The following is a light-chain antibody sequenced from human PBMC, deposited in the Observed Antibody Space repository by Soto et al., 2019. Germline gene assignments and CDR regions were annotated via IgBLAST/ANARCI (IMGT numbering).Light chain of an antibody. CDR3: LQHNTYPLT. V-gene: IGKV3D-15*01. CDR1: QTVNSN. J-gene: IGKJ4*01. Sequence: EIVMTQSPATLSVSPGERATLSCRASQTVNSNLAWYQKKPGQAPRLLIYGASTRAPGIPARFSGSGSGTEFTLTISSLQPEDFATYYCLQHNTYPLTFGGGTKVEIK. CDR2: GAS.